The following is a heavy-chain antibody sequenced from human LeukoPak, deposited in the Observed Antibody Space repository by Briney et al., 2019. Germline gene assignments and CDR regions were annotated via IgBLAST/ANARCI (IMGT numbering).Heavy chain of an antibody. D-gene: IGHD2-21*02. Sequence: ASGNLCCTASGYTSTYYGISLVRQAPGPGLGWMGWISTYNGNTNYAQKLPGRVTMTEDTSTDTAYIKLSSLSSDDSDVYNCAIDVTGAAPYDIWGQGTLVTVSS. CDR1: GYTSTYYG. J-gene: IGHJ4*02. CDR2: ISTYNGNT. CDR3: AIDVTGAAPYDI. V-gene: IGHV1-18*01.